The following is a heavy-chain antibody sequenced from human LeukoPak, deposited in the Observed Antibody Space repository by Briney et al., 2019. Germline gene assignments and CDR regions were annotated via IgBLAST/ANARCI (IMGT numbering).Heavy chain of an antibody. D-gene: IGHD4-17*01. J-gene: IGHJ5*02. CDR3: ARDPYGDYVHWFDP. V-gene: IGHV3-7*01. CDR2: IKQDGSEK. CDR1: GFTFDYYW. Sequence: GGSLTLSCTASGFTFDYYWMTWVRQAPGKGLEWVANIKQDGSEKYYVDSVKGRFTISRDNAKNSLYLQMNSLRAEDTAVYYCARDPYGDYVHWFDPWGQGTLVTVSS.